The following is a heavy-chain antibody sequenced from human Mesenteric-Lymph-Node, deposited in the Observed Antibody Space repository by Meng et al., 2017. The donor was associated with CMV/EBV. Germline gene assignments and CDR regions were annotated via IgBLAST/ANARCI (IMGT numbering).Heavy chain of an antibody. CDR1: GYTFTSYG. Sequence: SVKVSCKASGYTFTSYGISWVRQAPGQGLEWMGGIIPILGIANYAQKFQGRVTITADKSTSTAYMELSSLRSEDTAVYYCATLYALRDYYYYGMDVWGQGTTVTVSS. J-gene: IGHJ6*02. CDR3: ATLYALRDYYYYGMDV. D-gene: IGHD2-2*02. CDR2: IIPILGIA. V-gene: IGHV1-69*10.